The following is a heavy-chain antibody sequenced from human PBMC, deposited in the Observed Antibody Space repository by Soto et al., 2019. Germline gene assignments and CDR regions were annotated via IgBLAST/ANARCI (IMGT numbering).Heavy chain of an antibody. J-gene: IGHJ5*02. D-gene: IGHD2-15*01. CDR1: GGSLSSYY. Sequence: PSETLSLTCTVSGGSLSSYYWSWIRQPQGKGLEWIGYIYYSGSTNYNPSLKSRVTISVDTSKNQFSLKLSSVTAADTAVYYCARGCCSGGSCYYNWFVPWGQGTLVTVSS. V-gene: IGHV4-59*01. CDR2: IYYSGST. CDR3: ARGCCSGGSCYYNWFVP.